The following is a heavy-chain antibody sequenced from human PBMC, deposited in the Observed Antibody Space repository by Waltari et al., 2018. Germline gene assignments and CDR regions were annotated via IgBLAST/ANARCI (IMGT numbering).Heavy chain of an antibody. Sequence: QVQLVESGGGVVQPGRSLRLSCAASGFTFSSYAMHWVRQAPGKGLEWVAVISYDGSNKYYADSGKGRFTISRDNSKNTLYLQMNSLRAEDTAVYYCAREATVTTSGYFDYWGQGTLVTVSS. V-gene: IGHV3-30-3*01. D-gene: IGHD4-17*01. J-gene: IGHJ4*02. CDR3: AREATVTTSGYFDY. CDR2: ISYDGSNK. CDR1: GFTFSSYA.